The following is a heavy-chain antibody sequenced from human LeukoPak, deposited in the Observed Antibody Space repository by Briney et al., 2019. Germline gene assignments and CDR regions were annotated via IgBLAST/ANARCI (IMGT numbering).Heavy chain of an antibody. CDR1: GFTFDDYA. CDR3: AKATSSSRSVYYFDY. CDR2: ISWNSGSI. V-gene: IGHV3-9*03. D-gene: IGHD6-13*01. Sequence: GGSLRLSCAASGFTFDDYAMHWVRQAPGKGLEWVSGISWNSGSIGYADSVKGRFTISRDNAKNSLYLQMNSLRAEDMALYYCAKATSSSRSVYYFDYWGQGTLVTVSS. J-gene: IGHJ4*02.